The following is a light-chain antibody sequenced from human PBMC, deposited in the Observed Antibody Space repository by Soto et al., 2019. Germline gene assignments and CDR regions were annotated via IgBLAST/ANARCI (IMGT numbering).Light chain of an antibody. CDR3: GSSPTSSNYV. J-gene: IGLJ1*01. CDR1: SSDVGAYNY. V-gene: IGLV2-14*01. Sequence: QSALTQPASVSGSPGQSITISCTGTSSDVGAYNYVSWYQQHPGKAPKLMIYDVSHRPSGVSHRFSGSKSGNTASLTISGLQAEDEADYYYGSSPTSSNYVFGTGTKVTVL. CDR2: DVS.